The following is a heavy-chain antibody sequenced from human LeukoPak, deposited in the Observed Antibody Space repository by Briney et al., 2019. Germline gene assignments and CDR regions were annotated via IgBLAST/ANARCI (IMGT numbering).Heavy chain of an antibody. CDR3: ARGSRYGDYPYYCDF. Sequence: GRSLRLSCAASGFTFSSYVMHWVRQAPGKGLDWVAFVRYDGNNPYYSASVKGRFTISRDNSKNTVLLQMNNLRLEDAAVYYCARGSRYGDYPYYCDFWGQGTLVTVSS. CDR2: VRYDGNNP. V-gene: IGHV3-30*04. D-gene: IGHD4-17*01. CDR1: GFTFSSYV. J-gene: IGHJ4*02.